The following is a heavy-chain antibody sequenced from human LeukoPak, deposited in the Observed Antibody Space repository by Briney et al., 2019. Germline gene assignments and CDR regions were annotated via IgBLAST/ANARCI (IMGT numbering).Heavy chain of an antibody. J-gene: IGHJ3*02. CDR1: GFSFSSYS. Sequence: PGGSLRLSCAASGFSFSSYSLNWVRQAPGKGLEWVSYISSRSTTIYYADSVKGRFTISRDNAKNSLYLQMNSLRAEDTAVYYCARDITTMVVAVSRLFGDAFDIWGQGTMVTVSS. CDR3: ARDITTMVVAVSRLFGDAFDI. CDR2: ISSRSTTI. D-gene: IGHD2-15*01. V-gene: IGHV3-48*01.